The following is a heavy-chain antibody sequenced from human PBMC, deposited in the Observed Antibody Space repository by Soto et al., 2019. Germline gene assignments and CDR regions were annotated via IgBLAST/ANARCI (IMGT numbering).Heavy chain of an antibody. CDR3: ARTLGRGPFDY. CDR1: GFTLSSYS. J-gene: IGHJ4*02. Sequence: GGSLRLSCAASGFTLSSYSMSWVRQAPGKGLEWVSYISSSSSTIYYADSVKGRLTISRDNAKNSLYLQMNSLRAEDTAVYYCARTLGRGPFDYWGQGTLVTVSS. V-gene: IGHV3-48*01. CDR2: ISSSSSTI.